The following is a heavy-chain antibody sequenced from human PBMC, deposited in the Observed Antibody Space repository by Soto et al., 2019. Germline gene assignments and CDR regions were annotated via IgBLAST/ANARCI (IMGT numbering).Heavy chain of an antibody. J-gene: IGHJ4*02. CDR3: AHRGSLTGPTTYYFDY. CDR2: IFWDDDK. CDR1: GFSLTTSGVG. Sequence: QITLKESGPTLVKPTQTLTLTCTFSGFSLTTSGVGVGWIRQPPGKALEWLALIFWDDDKRYSPSLRSRLTITKDTSKNQVVLTMTNMDPVDTATYYCAHRGSLTGPTTYYFDYWGQGTLVTVSS. D-gene: IGHD1-20*01. V-gene: IGHV2-5*02.